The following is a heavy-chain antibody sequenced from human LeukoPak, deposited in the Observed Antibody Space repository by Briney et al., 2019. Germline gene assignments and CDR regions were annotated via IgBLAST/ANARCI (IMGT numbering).Heavy chain of an antibody. J-gene: IGHJ3*02. V-gene: IGHV3-7*01. CDR2: IKQDGSEK. CDR3: ARDLAGPPQEAFDI. CDR1: GLTFSSYW. Sequence: PGGSLRLPCAAFGLTFSSYWMSWVRQAPGKGLEWVANIKQDGSEKHYVDSVTGRFTISRDNTKNSLYLQMNSLRADDTAVYYCARDLAGPPQEAFDIWGQGTMVTVSS.